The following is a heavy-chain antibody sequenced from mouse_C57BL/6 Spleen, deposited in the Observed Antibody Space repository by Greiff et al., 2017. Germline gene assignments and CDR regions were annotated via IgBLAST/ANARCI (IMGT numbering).Heavy chain of an antibody. CDR2: INPSSGYT. Sequence: QVQLQQSGAELAKPGASVKLSCKASGYTFTSYWMHWVKQRPGQGLEWLGYINPSSGYTKYNQKFKDKATLTADKSSSTAYMQLSSLTYEDSAVYYCASPPIYDGYYEELYYAMDYWGQGTSVTVSS. CDR3: ASPPIYDGYYEELYYAMDY. D-gene: IGHD2-3*01. V-gene: IGHV1-7*01. CDR1: GYTFTSYW. J-gene: IGHJ4*01.